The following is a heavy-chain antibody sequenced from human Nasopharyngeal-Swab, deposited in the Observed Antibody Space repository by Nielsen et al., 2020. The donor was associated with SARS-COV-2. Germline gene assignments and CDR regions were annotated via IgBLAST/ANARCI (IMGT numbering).Heavy chain of an antibody. Sequence: VRQAPGKGLEWVAVISYDGSNKYYADSVKGRFTISRDNSKNTLYLQMNSLRAEDTAVYYCARGPGDGMDVWGQGTTVTAP. CDR2: ISYDGSNK. CDR3: ARGPGDGMDV. D-gene: IGHD3-10*01. V-gene: IGHV3-30-3*01. J-gene: IGHJ6*02.